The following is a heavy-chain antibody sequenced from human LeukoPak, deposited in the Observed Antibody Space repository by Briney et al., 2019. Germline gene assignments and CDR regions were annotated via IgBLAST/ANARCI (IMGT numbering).Heavy chain of an antibody. CDR2: INHSGST. V-gene: IGHV4-34*01. CDR1: GGSFSGYY. J-gene: IGHJ5*02. D-gene: IGHD2-21*01. Sequence: SETLSLTCAVYGGSFSGYYWSWIRQPPGKGLEWIGEINHSGSTNYNPSLKSRVTISVDTSKNQFSLKLSSVTAADTAVYYCARHSLGYNWFDPWGQGTLVTVSS. CDR3: ARHSLGYNWFDP.